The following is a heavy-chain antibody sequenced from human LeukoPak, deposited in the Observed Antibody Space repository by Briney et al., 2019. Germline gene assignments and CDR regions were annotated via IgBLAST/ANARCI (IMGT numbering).Heavy chain of an antibody. J-gene: IGHJ4*02. CDR1: GFTFSSYS. D-gene: IGHD3-22*01. Sequence: SGGSLRLSCAASGFTFSSYSMNWVRQAPGKGLEWVSSISSSSSYIYYADSVKGRFTISRDNAKNSLYLQMNSLRAEDTAVCYCARDGDYYDSSGYEVEHDYWGQGTLVTVSS. V-gene: IGHV3-21*01. CDR2: ISSSSSYI. CDR3: ARDGDYYDSSGYEVEHDY.